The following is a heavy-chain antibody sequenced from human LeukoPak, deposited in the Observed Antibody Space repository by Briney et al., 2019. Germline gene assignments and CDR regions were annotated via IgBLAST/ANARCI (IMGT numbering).Heavy chain of an antibody. J-gene: IGHJ4*02. CDR1: GGSISSYY. Sequence: PSETLSLTCTVSGGSISSYYWSWIRQPAGKGLEWIGRIYTSGSTNYNPSRKSRVIISVDTSKNQFSLKLRSVTAAGTAVYFCARGFFDWLLYFDYWGQGTLVTVSS. V-gene: IGHV4-4*07. CDR3: ARGFFDWLLYFDY. D-gene: IGHD3-9*01. CDR2: IYTSGST.